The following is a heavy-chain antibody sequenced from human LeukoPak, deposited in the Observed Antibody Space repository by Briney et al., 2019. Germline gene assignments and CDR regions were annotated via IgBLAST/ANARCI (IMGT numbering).Heavy chain of an antibody. CDR3: ARRRSSSWYMEKRVYFDY. CDR1: GVSINSGSYY. Sequence: PSETLSLTCSVSGVSINSGSYYWGWIRQPPGKGLDWIGYIYYSGSTYYNPSLKSRVTISVDTSKNQFSLKLSSVTAADTAVYYCARRRSSSWYMEKRVYFDYWGQGTLVTVSS. D-gene: IGHD6-13*01. J-gene: IGHJ4*02. CDR2: IYYSGST. V-gene: IGHV4-39*07.